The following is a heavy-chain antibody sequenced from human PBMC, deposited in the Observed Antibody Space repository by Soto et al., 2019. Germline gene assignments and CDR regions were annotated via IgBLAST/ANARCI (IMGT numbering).Heavy chain of an antibody. CDR3: ARSVTSWYQHGMDV. V-gene: IGHV5-51*01. Sequence: PRESLKISCKGSGYSFTNYWIGWVRQMPGKGLEWMGIIYPGDSDTRYSPSFQGQVTISADKSISTACLQWGSLKASDTAMYYCARSVTSWYQHGMDVWGQGTTVTVSS. J-gene: IGHJ6*02. CDR2: IYPGDSDT. D-gene: IGHD4-17*01. CDR1: GYSFTNYW.